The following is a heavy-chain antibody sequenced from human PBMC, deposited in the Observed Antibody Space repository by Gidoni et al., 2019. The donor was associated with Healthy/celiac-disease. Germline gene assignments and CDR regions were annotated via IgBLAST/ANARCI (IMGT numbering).Heavy chain of an antibody. V-gene: IGHV3-33*01. Sequence: QVQLVESGGGVVQPGRSLRLSCAASGFTFSIYGMHWVRQAPGKGLEWVAVIWYDGSNKYYADYVKGRFTISRDNSKNTLYLQMNSLRAEDTAVYYCARESACSSTSCYVFLNYYYGMDVWGQGTTVTVSS. J-gene: IGHJ6*02. CDR2: IWYDGSNK. D-gene: IGHD2-2*01. CDR1: GFTFSIYG. CDR3: ARESACSSTSCYVFLNYYYGMDV.